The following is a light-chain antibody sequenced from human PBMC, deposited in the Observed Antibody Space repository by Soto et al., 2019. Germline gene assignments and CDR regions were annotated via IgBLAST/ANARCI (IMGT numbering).Light chain of an antibody. CDR2: AAS. J-gene: IGKJ1*01. CDR1: QGISTY. Sequence: DIQMTQSPSSLSASVGDRVTITCRAIQGISTYLVWYQQKPGTVPKLLIFAASTLQSGVPSRFSGSGSGTDFTLTISSLQPEDVATYYCQNYTGAPWTFGQGTKVEIK. V-gene: IGKV1-27*01. CDR3: QNYTGAPWT.